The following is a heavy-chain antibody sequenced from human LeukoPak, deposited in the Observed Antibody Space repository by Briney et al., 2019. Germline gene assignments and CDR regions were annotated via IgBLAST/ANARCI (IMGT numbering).Heavy chain of an antibody. CDR3: ARGSYYGSGSYYDY. D-gene: IGHD3-10*01. Sequence: GGSLRLSCATSGFTFSSYGMTWVSQAPGKGLEWVSATSGSGDRTYYADSVKGRFTISRDNSKNTLYLQMNSLRAEDTAIYYCARGSYYGSGSYYDYWGQGTLVTVSS. J-gene: IGHJ4*02. CDR2: TSGSGDRT. CDR1: GFTFSSYG. V-gene: IGHV3-23*01.